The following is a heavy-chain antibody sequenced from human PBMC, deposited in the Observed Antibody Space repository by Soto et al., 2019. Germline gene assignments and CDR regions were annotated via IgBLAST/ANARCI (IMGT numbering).Heavy chain of an antibody. CDR1: GFTFDDYA. Sequence: EVQLVESGGGLVQPGRSLRLSCAASGFTFDDYAMHWVRQAPGKGLEWVSGISWNSGSIGYADSVKGRFTISRDNAKNSLYLQMNSLRAEDTALYYCAKEQDVASIAARRREFFDYWGQGTLVTVSS. CDR2: ISWNSGSI. CDR3: AKEQDVASIAARRREFFDY. J-gene: IGHJ4*02. D-gene: IGHD6-6*01. V-gene: IGHV3-9*01.